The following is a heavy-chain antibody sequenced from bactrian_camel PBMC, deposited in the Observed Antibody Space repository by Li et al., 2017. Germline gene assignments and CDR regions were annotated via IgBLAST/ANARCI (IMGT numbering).Heavy chain of an antibody. CDR1: GNIFNGCR. CDR2: FLADGSR. CDR3: AATRIAGFPAVSRFPRETVCQTNFAA. Sequence: VQLVESGGGSVQAGGSLKLSCTAPGNIFNGCRMGWYRKAPGKERELVSTFLADGSRKYSDSVKGRFTISQDNVKNTVYLQMNKLKTEDTAKYYCAATRIAGFPAVSRFPRETVCQTNFAAWGQGTQVTVS. J-gene: IGHJ6*01. D-gene: IGHD4*01. V-gene: IGHV3S53*01.